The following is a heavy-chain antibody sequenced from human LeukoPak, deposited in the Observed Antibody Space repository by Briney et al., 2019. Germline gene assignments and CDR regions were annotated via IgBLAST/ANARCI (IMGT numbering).Heavy chain of an antibody. V-gene: IGHV3-30*03. CDR3: ARYDRGVIRNNWFDS. D-gene: IGHD3-10*01. CDR1: GFTFSSYA. Sequence: PGGSLRLSCAASGFTFSSYAMHWVRQAPGKGLEWVSVISYDGSNKYYADSVKGGCTISRDNTNNTQYLQKSSMRDENTAVYYCARYDRGVIRNNWFDSWGQGTLVTVSS. J-gene: IGHJ5*01. CDR2: ISYDGSNK.